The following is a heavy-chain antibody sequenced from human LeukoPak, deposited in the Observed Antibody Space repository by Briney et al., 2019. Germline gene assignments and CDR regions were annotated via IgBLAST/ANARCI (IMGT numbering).Heavy chain of an antibody. Sequence: SGTLSLTCAVSGGSISSSNWWSWVRQPPGKGLEWIGEIYHSGSTYYNPSLKSRVTISIDTSKNQFSLKLSSVTAADTAVYFCARDGGPSYDSSGYYRDAFDIWGQGTMVTVSS. CDR1: GGSISSSNW. J-gene: IGHJ3*02. D-gene: IGHD3-22*01. CDR2: IYHSGST. V-gene: IGHV4-4*02. CDR3: ARDGGPSYDSSGYYRDAFDI.